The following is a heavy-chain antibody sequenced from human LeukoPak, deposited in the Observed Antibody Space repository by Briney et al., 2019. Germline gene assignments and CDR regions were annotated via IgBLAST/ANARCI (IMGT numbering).Heavy chain of an antibody. D-gene: IGHD3-9*01. V-gene: IGHV4-34*01. CDR3: ARGPYYDILTGYYNFFWFDP. CDR1: GGSFSGYY. CDR2: INHSGST. J-gene: IGHJ5*02. Sequence: SETLSLTCAVYGGSFSGYYWSWIRQPPGKGLEWIGEINHSGSTNYNPSLKSRVTISVDTSKNQFSLKLSSVTAADMAVYYCARGPYYDILTGYYNFFWFDPWGQGTLVTVSS.